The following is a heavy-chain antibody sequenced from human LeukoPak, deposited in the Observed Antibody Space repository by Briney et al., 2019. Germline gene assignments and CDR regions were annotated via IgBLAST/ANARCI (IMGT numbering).Heavy chain of an antibody. CDR1: GFTFSSYG. Sequence: GGSLRLSCAASGFTFSSYGMHWVRQAPGKGLEWVSFIYTDGSTYYAESVKGRFTISRDISKNTAYLQMNSLRAEDTALYFCAVYYYGSFPPTNFDYWGQGTLVTVSS. CDR3: AVYYYGSFPPTNFDY. V-gene: IGHV3-66*01. J-gene: IGHJ4*02. D-gene: IGHD3-10*01. CDR2: IYTDGST.